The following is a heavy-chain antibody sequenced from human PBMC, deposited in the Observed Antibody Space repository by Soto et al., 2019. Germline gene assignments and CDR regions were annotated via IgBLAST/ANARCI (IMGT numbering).Heavy chain of an antibody. Sequence: SETLSLTCTVSGGSISSYYWSWIRQPPGKGLEWIGYIYYSGSTNYNPSLKSRVTISVDTSKNQFSLKLSSVTAADTAAYYCARHNPYYYDSSGYCADEFDYWGQGTLVTVSS. J-gene: IGHJ4*02. CDR2: IYYSGST. D-gene: IGHD3-22*01. V-gene: IGHV4-59*08. CDR1: GGSISSYY. CDR3: ARHNPYYYDSSGYCADEFDY.